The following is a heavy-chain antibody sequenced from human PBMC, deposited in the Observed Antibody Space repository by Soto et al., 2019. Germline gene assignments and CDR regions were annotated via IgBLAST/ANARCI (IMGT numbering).Heavy chain of an antibody. V-gene: IGHV4-59*08. Sequence: SETLSLTCTVSGGSISSYYWSWIRQPPGKGLEWIGYIYYSGSTNYNPSLKSRVTISVDTSKNQFSLKLSSVTAADTAVYYCARSKQLSSIDYWGQGTLVTVSS. D-gene: IGHD6-13*01. CDR3: ARSKQLSSIDY. CDR1: GGSISSYY. CDR2: IYYSGST. J-gene: IGHJ4*02.